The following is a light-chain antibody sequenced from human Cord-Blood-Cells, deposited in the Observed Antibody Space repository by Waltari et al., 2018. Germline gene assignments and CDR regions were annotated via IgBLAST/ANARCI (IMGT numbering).Light chain of an antibody. CDR1: QSISSW. Sequence: DIQMTQSSSTLSASVGDSVTITCRASQSISSWLNWYQQKPGKAPKLLIYKASSLESGVPSRFSGSGSGTEFTLTISSLQPDDFATYYCQQYNSYSRTFGQGTKVEIK. V-gene: IGKV1-5*03. CDR3: QQYNSYSRT. J-gene: IGKJ1*01. CDR2: KAS.